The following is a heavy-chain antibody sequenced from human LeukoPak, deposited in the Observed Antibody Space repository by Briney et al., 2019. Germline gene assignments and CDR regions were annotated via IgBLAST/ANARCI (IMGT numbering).Heavy chain of an antibody. CDR2: IIPILGIA. J-gene: IGHJ4*02. CDR1: GGTFSSYT. V-gene: IGHV1-69*04. D-gene: IGHD6-6*01. CDR3: ARDPQYSSSPRVFDY. Sequence: SVKVSCKASGGTFSSYTISWVRQAPGQGLEWMGRIIPILGIANYAQKFQGRVTITADKSTSTAYMELSSLRSEDTAVYYCARDPQYSSSPRVFDYWGQGTLVTVSS.